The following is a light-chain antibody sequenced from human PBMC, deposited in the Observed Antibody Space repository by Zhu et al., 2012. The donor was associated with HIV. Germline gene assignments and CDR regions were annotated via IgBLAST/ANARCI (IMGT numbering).Light chain of an antibody. V-gene: IGKV3-15*01. CDR1: QSVSRR. J-gene: IGKJ1*01. Sequence: EIVMTQSPATLSVSPGERVTLSCRASQSVSRRLAWYQQRPGQPPRLVIYGASTRATGIPARFSGSGSGTGFTPTISSLQSEDLAVYYCQQYDDWTGTFGQGTKVEIK. CDR3: QQYDDWTGT. CDR2: GAS.